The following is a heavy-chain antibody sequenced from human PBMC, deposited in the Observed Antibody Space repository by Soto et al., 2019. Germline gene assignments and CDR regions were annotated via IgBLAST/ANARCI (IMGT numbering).Heavy chain of an antibody. D-gene: IGHD5-18*01. CDR1: GGSISSSSYY. Sequence: PSETLSLTCTVSGGSISSSSYYWGWIRQPPGKGLEWIGSIYYSGSTYYNPSLKSRVTISVDTSKNQFSLKLSSVTAADTAVYYCARHKGYSYGDYWGQGTLVTVSS. J-gene: IGHJ4*02. CDR3: ARHKGYSYGDY. V-gene: IGHV4-39*01. CDR2: IYYSGST.